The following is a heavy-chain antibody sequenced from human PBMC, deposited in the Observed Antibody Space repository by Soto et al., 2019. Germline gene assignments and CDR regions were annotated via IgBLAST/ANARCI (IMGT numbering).Heavy chain of an antibody. CDR3: ARTGNPKLGSSRWLTWYGMHV. CDR1: GFTFSSYS. CDR2: ISSSSSTI. Sequence: EVQLVESGGGLVQPGGSLRLSCAASGFTFSSYSMNWVRQAPGKGLEWVSCISSSSSTIYYADPVKGRFTISRDNANNXLXLXXNSLRDEDTAVYYCARTGNPKLGSSRWLTWYGMHVWGQGTTVTVSS. V-gene: IGHV3-48*02. D-gene: IGHD6-13*01. J-gene: IGHJ6*02.